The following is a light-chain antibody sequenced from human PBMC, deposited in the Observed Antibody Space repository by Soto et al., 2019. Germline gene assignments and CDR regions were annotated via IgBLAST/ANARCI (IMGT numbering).Light chain of an antibody. CDR2: GAS. CDR3: QQYNNWPPLT. V-gene: IGKV3-15*01. CDR1: QSVSSN. J-gene: IGKJ4*01. Sequence: EIVMTQSPATLSVSPGERATLSCRASQSVSSNLAWYQQKPGQAPRLLIYGASTRATGIPARFSGSGSGTEFTLTISSLQSEDFDVYYCQQYNNWPPLTFGGGNKVEIK.